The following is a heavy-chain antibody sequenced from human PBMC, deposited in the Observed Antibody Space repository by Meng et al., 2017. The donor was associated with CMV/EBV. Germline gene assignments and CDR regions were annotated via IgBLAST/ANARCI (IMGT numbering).Heavy chain of an antibody. D-gene: IGHD3-3*01. V-gene: IGHV3-30*04. CDR2: ISYDGSNK. CDR1: GFTFSSYA. Sequence: GESLKISCAASGFTFSSYAMHWVRQAPGKGLEWVAVISYDGSNKYYADSVKGRFTISRDNSKNTLYLQMNSLRAEDTAVYYCARESQALRFLEWLLGGMDVWGQGTTVTVSS. J-gene: IGHJ6*02. CDR3: ARESQALRFLEWLLGGMDV.